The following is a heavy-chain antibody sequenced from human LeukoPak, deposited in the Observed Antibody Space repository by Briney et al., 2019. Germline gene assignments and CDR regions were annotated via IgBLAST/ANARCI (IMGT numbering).Heavy chain of an antibody. CDR1: GFTVSSNY. Sequence: PGGSLRLSCAASGFTVSSNYMSWVRQAPGKGLVWVSRINSDGSSTSYADSVKGRFTISRDNAKNTLYLQMNSLRAEDTAVYYCARGGAGTIFDYWGQGTLVTVSS. V-gene: IGHV3-74*01. J-gene: IGHJ4*02. CDR2: INSDGSST. D-gene: IGHD6-19*01. CDR3: ARGGAGTIFDY.